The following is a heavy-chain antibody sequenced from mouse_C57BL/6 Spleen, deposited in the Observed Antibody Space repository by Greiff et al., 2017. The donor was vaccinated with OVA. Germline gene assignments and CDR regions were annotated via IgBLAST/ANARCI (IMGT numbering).Heavy chain of an antibody. CDR3: ARSEYYDYPYAMDY. CDR2: IYPGGGDT. Sequence: QVQLKQSGAELVKPGASVKISCKASGYAFSSYWMNWVKQRPGKGLEWIGQIYPGGGDTNYNGKFKGKATLTADKSSSTAYMQLSSLTSEDSAVYVCARSEYYDYPYAMDYWGQGTSVTVSS. D-gene: IGHD2-4*01. CDR1: GYAFSSYW. J-gene: IGHJ4*01. V-gene: IGHV1-80*01.